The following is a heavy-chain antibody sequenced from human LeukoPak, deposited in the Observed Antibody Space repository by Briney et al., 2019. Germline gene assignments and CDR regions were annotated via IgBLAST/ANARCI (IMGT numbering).Heavy chain of an antibody. CDR1: GFIFSTYS. D-gene: IGHD4-17*01. CDR2: ISFDGSNK. V-gene: IGHV3-30*03. J-gene: IGHJ6*02. CDR3: ARERADYGYYYGMDV. Sequence: GGSLRLSCAASGFIFSTYSINWVRQAPGKGLEWVAVISFDGSNKYYADSVKGRFTISRDNSKNTLYLQMNSLRTEDTAVYYCARERADYGYYYGMDVWGQGTTVTVSS.